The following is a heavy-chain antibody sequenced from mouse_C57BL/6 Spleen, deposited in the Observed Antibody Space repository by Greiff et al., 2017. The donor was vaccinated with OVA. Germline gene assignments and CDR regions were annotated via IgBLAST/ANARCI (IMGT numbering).Heavy chain of an antibody. J-gene: IGHJ4*01. CDR1: GFTFRDSS. CDR3: ARHDYDYDGGYAMDY. V-gene: IGHV5-12*01. D-gene: IGHD2-4*01. Sequence: EVQRVESGGGLVQPGGSLKLSCAASGFTFRDSSLSFVLPPPSTLLAWVAYISNGGGSTYYPDTVKGRFTISRDNAKNTLYLHMSRLKSEDTAMYYCARHDYDYDGGYAMDYWGQGTSVTVSS. CDR2: ISNGGGST.